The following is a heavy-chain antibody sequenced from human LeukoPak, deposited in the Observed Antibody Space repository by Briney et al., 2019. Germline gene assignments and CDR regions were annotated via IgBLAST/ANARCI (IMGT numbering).Heavy chain of an antibody. J-gene: IGHJ4*02. CDR2: ISYDVSNK. Sequence: GGSLRLSCAASGFTFSNYALHWVRQAPGKGLEWVAVISYDVSNKFYADSVKGRFTISRDNSKNTLYLQMNSLRAEDTAVYYCARDRDTAIMVPTLIDYWGQGTLVTVSS. CDR3: ARDRDTAIMVPTLIDY. D-gene: IGHD5-18*01. V-gene: IGHV3-30*01. CDR1: GFTFSNYA.